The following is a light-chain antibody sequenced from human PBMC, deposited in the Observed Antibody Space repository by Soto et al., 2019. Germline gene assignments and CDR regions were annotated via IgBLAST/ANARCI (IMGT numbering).Light chain of an antibody. V-gene: IGKV3-15*01. CDR3: QQRSNWPREIT. J-gene: IGKJ5*01. CDR2: GAS. Sequence: EIVMTQSPATLSVSPGERATLSCRASQSVSSNLAWYQQKPGQAPRLLIYGASTRATGIPARFSGSGSGTDFTLTISRLEPEDFAVYYCQQRSNWPREITFGQGTRLEIK. CDR1: QSVSSN.